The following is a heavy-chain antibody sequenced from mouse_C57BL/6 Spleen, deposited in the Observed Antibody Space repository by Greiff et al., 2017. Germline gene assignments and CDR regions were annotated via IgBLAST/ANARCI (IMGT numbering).Heavy chain of an antibody. D-gene: IGHD2-4*01. CDR3: ARYDYDIPWYFEG. Sequence: DVKLVESEGGLVQPGSSMKLSCTASGFTFSDYYMAWVRQVPEKGLEWVANINSDGSSTYYLDSLKSRFIISRDNAKNILYLQMSSLKSEDTATYYCARYDYDIPWYFEGWGTGTTVTVSS. V-gene: IGHV5-16*01. CDR1: GFTFSDYY. J-gene: IGHJ1*03. CDR2: INSDGSST.